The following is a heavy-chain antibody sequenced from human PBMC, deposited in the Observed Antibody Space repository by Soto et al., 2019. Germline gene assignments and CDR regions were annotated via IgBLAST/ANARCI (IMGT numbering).Heavy chain of an antibody. CDR3: ARHSGYGSRSSVNHYLDY. V-gene: IGHV3-7*01. CDR1: GFSFGVYW. D-gene: IGHD3-10*01. Sequence: EVQLEESGGGLVQPGGSLRLSCGASGFSFGVYWMSWVRQAPGKGLEWLATIKWDASEKKYVDSVKGRFTTSRDNAKNSLYLQMDSLRAEDTAIYYCARHSGYGSRSSVNHYLDYWGHGTLVTVSS. CDR2: IKWDASEK. J-gene: IGHJ4*01.